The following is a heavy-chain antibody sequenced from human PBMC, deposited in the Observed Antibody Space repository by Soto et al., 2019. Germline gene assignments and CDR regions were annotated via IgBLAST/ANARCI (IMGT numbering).Heavy chain of an antibody. CDR1: GFTFSSYA. CDR3: ARDPTYDSSGYYLDY. D-gene: IGHD3-22*01. Sequence: GSLRLSCAASGFTFSSYAMHWVRQAPGKGLEWVAVISYDGSNKYYADSVKGRFTISRDNSKNTLYLQMNSLRAEDTAVYYCARDPTYDSSGYYLDYWGQGTLVTVSS. J-gene: IGHJ4*02. CDR2: ISYDGSNK. V-gene: IGHV3-30-3*01.